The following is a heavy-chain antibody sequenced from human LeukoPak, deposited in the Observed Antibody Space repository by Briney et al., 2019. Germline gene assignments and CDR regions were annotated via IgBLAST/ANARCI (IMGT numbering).Heavy chain of an antibody. CDR3: ATVLYGSNGFDY. CDR1: GGPINSYY. V-gene: IGHV4-59*01. Sequence: KPSETLSLTCAVSGGPINSYYWSWIRQPPGGGLEWIAFLHHSGTNNYNPPVKGRVTISFDTSKNHLSLDLRSVTAADTATYYCATVLYGSNGFDYWGRGTLVTVAA. CDR2: LHHSGTN. D-gene: IGHD3-22*01. J-gene: IGHJ4*02.